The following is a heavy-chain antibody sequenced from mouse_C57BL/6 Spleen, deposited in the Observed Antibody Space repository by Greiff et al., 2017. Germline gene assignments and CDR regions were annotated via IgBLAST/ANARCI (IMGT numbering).Heavy chain of an antibody. D-gene: IGHD2-5*01. CDR1: GYTFTSYW. Sequence: VQLQQPGAELVKPGASVKVSCKASGYTFTSYWMHWVKQRPGQGLEWIGRLHPSDSDTNYNQTFKGKATLTVDKSSSTAYMQLSSLTSEDSAVYYCAIWGYSNYELYYAMDYWGQGTSVTVSS. CDR3: AIWGYSNYELYYAMDY. CDR2: LHPSDSDT. J-gene: IGHJ4*01. V-gene: IGHV1-74*01.